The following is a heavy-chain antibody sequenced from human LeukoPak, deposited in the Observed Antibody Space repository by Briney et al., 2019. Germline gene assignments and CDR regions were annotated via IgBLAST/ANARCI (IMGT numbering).Heavy chain of an antibody. D-gene: IGHD5-12*01. CDR2: TYYSSKWYN. Sequence: SQTLSLTCAISGDSVSSNSAAWNWIRQSPSRGLEWLGRTYYSSKWYNDYAVSVKSRISISADTSKNQFSLQLNSVTPEDTAVYYCARVSPVAYLGAFDIWGQGTMVTVSS. J-gene: IGHJ3*02. CDR3: ARVSPVAYLGAFDI. CDR1: GDSVSSNSAA. V-gene: IGHV6-1*01.